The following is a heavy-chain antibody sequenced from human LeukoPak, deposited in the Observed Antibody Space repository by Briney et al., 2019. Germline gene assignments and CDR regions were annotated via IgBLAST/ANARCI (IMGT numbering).Heavy chain of an antibody. J-gene: IGHJ4*02. D-gene: IGHD6-19*01. CDR1: GFTFSRHW. V-gene: IGHV3-7*04. CDR3: ARVDSYNGGWLDC. CDR2: IKQDGSEK. Sequence: GGSLRLSCAASGFTFSRHWMSWVRQAPGKGLEWVANIKQDGSEKYYVDSVKGRFTISRDNAKNSLYLQMNSLRAEDTAVYYCARVDSYNGGWLDCWGQGTLVTVSS.